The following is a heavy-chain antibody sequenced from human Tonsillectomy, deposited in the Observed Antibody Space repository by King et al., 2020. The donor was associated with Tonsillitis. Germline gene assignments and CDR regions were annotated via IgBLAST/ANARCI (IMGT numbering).Heavy chain of an antibody. CDR1: GYTFTSYD. CDR2: MNPNSGNT. CDR3: SRGDSSGYHSGGFDY. V-gene: IGHV1-8*02. D-gene: IGHD3-22*01. J-gene: IGHJ4*02. Sequence: VQLVESGAEVKKPGASVKVSCKASGYTFTSYDINWVRQATGQGHEWMGWMNPNSGNTGYAQKFQGRVTMTRKTSISTAYMELSSLRCEDTAVYYCSRGDSSGYHSGGFDYWGQGTLVTVSS.